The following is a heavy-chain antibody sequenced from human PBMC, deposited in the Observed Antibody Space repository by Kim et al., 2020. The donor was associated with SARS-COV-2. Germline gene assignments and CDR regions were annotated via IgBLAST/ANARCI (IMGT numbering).Heavy chain of an antibody. D-gene: IGHD5-18*01. CDR3: ARDSTAMVSYYYYGMDV. V-gene: IGHV3-30-3*01. Sequence: GGSLRLSCAASGFTFSSYAMHWVRQAPGKGLEWVAVISYDGSNKYYADSVKGRFTISRDNSKNTLYLQMNSLRAEDTAVYYCARDSTAMVSYYYYGMDVWGQGTTVTVSS. J-gene: IGHJ6*02. CDR2: ISYDGSNK. CDR1: GFTFSSYA.